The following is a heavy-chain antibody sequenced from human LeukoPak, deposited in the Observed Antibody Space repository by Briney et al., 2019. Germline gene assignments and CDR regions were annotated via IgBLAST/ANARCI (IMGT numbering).Heavy chain of an antibody. CDR3: ARILTNYPGWYFDL. V-gene: IGHV3-7*01. J-gene: IGHJ2*01. D-gene: IGHD4/OR15-4a*01. Sequence: GGSLRLSCAASGFTLSVYWMSWVRQIPGKGLEWVANIRQDGGEIYYVDSVKGRFTISRDNAKNSLYLEVNSLRAEDAALYYCARILTNYPGWYFDLWGRGTLVTVSS. CDR1: GFTLSVYW. CDR2: IRQDGGEI.